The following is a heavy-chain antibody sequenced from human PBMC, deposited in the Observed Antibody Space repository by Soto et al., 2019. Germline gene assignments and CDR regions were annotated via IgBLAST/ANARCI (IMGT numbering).Heavy chain of an antibody. D-gene: IGHD3-10*01. CDR1: GFIFSNYA. CDR3: AKDLIRGDGYVDFDY. V-gene: IGHV3-23*01. Sequence: EVELLESVGALIQPGGSLRLSCAASGFIFSNYAMFWVRQAPGKGLDWVSTIYAGGGTTHYAESVKGRFTISRDNSNNRLYLQMNNLRAEDTAVYFCAKDLIRGDGYVDFDYWGQGTLVTVSS. CDR2: IYAGGGTT. J-gene: IGHJ4*02.